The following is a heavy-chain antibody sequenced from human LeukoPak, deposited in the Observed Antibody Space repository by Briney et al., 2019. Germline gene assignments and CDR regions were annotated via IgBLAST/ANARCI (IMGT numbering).Heavy chain of an antibody. CDR3: ARDNSRDSSGYDY. CDR2: ISSSGSTI. Sequence: GGSLRLSCGASGFTFSSYEMNWVRQAPGKGLEWVSYISSSGSTIYYADSVKGRFTISRDNAKNSLYLQMNSLRAEDTAVYYCARDNSRDSSGYDYWGQGTLVTVSS. J-gene: IGHJ4*02. CDR1: GFTFSSYE. D-gene: IGHD3-22*01. V-gene: IGHV3-48*03.